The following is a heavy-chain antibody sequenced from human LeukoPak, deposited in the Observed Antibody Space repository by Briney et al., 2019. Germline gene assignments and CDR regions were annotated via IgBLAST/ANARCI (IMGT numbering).Heavy chain of an antibody. V-gene: IGHV7-4-1*02. D-gene: IGHD1-14*01. CDR3: ARSGDYYYYYMGV. Sequence: ASVKVSCKASGYTFTNYAINWVRQAPGQGLEWMGWITTNTGNPTYAQGFTGRFVFSLDTSVSTAYLQISSLKAEDTAVYYCARSGDYYYYYMGVWGKGTTVTVSS. J-gene: IGHJ6*03. CDR1: GYTFTNYA. CDR2: ITTNTGNP.